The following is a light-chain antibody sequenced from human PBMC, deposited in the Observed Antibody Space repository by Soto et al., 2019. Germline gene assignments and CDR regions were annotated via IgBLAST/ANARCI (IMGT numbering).Light chain of an antibody. J-gene: IGLJ2*01. Sequence: QSVLTQPASVSGSPGQSITISCTGTSSDVGGYNYVYWYQQHPGKAPKLLIYDVSNRPSGVSNRFSGSKSGNTASLTISGLDAEDDADYYCSSYTSGSTVFGGGTKLTVL. CDR2: DVS. CDR1: SSDVGGYNY. CDR3: SSYTSGSTV. V-gene: IGLV2-14*01.